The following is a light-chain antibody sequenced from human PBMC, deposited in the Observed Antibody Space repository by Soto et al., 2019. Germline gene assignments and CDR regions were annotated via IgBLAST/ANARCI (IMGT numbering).Light chain of an antibody. Sequence: EIVLTQSPGTLSLSPGERATLSCRASQNIDGNFLVWHQQKPGQAPRLLINAAFTRATGIPDRFSGSGSGTDFTLTISRLEPEDFAVYYCQQYGRSPPVKFGQGTKVDIK. CDR3: QQYGRSPPVK. CDR2: AAF. CDR1: QNIDGNF. V-gene: IGKV3-20*01. J-gene: IGKJ1*01.